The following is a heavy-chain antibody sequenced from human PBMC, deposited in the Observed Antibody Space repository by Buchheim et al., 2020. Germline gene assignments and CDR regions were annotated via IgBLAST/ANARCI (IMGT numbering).Heavy chain of an antibody. D-gene: IGHD3-22*01. CDR1: GFTFSSYS. J-gene: IGHJ4*02. CDR2: ISSSSSTI. V-gene: IGHV3-48*01. CDR3: ARDRVTMIVVGYFDY. Sequence: EVQLVESGGGLVQPGGSLRLSCAASGFTFSSYSMNWVRQAPGKGLEWVSYISSSSSTIYYADSVKGRFTISRDNAQNSLYLQMNSLRAEDTAVYYCARDRVTMIVVGYFDYWGQGTL.